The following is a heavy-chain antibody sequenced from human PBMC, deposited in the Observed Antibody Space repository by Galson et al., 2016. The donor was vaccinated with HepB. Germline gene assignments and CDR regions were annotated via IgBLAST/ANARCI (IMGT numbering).Heavy chain of an antibody. Sequence: LRLSCAASGFTFSNHDMNWVRQAPEKGLEYVANINYRGESTSYADSVKGRFTISRDNSRNTLYLEMNSLRVEDTAVYYCVKDPNWESGCWGLGTLVTVSS. CDR3: VKDPNWESGC. V-gene: IGHV3-23*01. J-gene: IGHJ4*02. CDR1: GFTFSNHD. D-gene: IGHD7-27*01. CDR2: INYRGEST.